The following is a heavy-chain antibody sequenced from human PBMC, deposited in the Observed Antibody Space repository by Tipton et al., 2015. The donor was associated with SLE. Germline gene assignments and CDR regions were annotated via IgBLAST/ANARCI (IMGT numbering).Heavy chain of an antibody. J-gene: IGHJ4*02. D-gene: IGHD4-17*01. CDR3: ARVGAYGDYTPHYFDY. CDR2: INPNSGGT. V-gene: IGHV1-2*02. Sequence: QSGPEVKKPGASVKVSCKASGYTFTGYYMHWVRQAPGQGLEWMGWINPNSGGTNYAQKFQGRVTMTRDTSISTAYMELSSLRSDDTAVYYCARVGAYGDYTPHYFDYWGQGTLVTVSS. CDR1: GYTFTGYY.